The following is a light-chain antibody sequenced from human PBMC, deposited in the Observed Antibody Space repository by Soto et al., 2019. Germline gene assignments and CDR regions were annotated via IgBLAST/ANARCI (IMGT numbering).Light chain of an antibody. CDR3: QSYDSSVKV. J-gene: IGLJ1*01. Sequence: QAVVTQPPSVSGAPGQRVTISCTGSSSNIGAGYDVHWYQQLPGTAPKLLIYGNSNRPSGVPDRFSGSKSGTSASLAITGLQAEDEADYYCQSYDSSVKVFGTGTKVTVL. CDR2: GNS. CDR1: SSNIGAGYD. V-gene: IGLV1-40*01.